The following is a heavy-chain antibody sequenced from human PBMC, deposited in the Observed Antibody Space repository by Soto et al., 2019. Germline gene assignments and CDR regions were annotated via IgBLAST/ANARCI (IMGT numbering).Heavy chain of an antibody. D-gene: IGHD4-17*01. Sequence: SETLSLTCTVSADSISSSSYFWGWIRQPPGKGLEWIGTIYYSGSTSYNPSLKSRVTISLDTSKNQFSLKLSSVTAADTAVYYCARSSQSTVTTFDYWGQGTLVTVSSGKLYDFGGPCPTPANYFDYWGQGTLVTVSS. CDR3: ARSSQSTVTTFDYWGQGTLVTVSSGKLYDFGGPCPTPANYFDY. V-gene: IGHV4-39*07. CDR1: ADSISSSSYF. J-gene: IGHJ4*02. CDR2: IYYSGST.